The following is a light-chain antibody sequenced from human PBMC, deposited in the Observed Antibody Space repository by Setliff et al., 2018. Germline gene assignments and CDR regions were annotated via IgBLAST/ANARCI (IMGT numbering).Light chain of an antibody. J-gene: IGLJ1*01. CDR3: TSYTGSVDV. CDR2: EVD. CDR1: SSDIGNNKY. Sequence: QSVLTQAASVSGSHGQSITISCTGSSSDIGNNKYVSWYQQHPGKAPQLMIYEVDNRPSGVSHRFSGSKSGNTASLTISGLQVEDEADYYCTSYTGSVDVFGGGTKGTV. V-gene: IGLV2-14*03.